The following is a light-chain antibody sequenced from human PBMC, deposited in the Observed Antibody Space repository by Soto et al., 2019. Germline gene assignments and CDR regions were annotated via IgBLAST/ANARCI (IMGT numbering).Light chain of an antibody. CDR2: SNN. J-gene: IGLJ2*01. CDR1: SSNIGSNT. V-gene: IGLV1-44*01. CDR3: AAWDDSLNGV. Sequence: QSVLTQPPSASGTPGQRVTISCSGSSSNIGSNTVNGYQQLPGTAPKLLIYSNNQRPSGVPDRFSGSKSGTSASLAISGLQSEDEADYYCAAWDDSLNGVFGGGTKVTVL.